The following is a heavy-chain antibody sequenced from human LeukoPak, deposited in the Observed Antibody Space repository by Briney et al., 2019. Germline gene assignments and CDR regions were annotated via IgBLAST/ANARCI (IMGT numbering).Heavy chain of an antibody. CDR2: ISSSGSTI. D-gene: IGHD3-10*01. CDR3: AREGYYGSGSYYAYDY. CDR1: GFTFSSYE. J-gene: IGHJ4*02. V-gene: IGHV3-48*03. Sequence: GGSLRLSCAASGFTFSSYEMSWVRQAPGKGLEWVSYISSSGSTIYYADSVKGRFTISRDNAKNSLYLQMNSLRAEDTAVYYCAREGYYGSGSYYAYDYWGQGTLVTVSS.